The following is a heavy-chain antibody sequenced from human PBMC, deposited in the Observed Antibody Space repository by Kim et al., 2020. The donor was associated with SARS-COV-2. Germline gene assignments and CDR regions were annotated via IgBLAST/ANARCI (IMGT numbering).Heavy chain of an antibody. CDR3: AKDGPTGGYFDY. D-gene: IGHD3-16*01. J-gene: IGHJ4*02. Sequence: YADSVKGRFTISRDNAKNTLYLQMNSLRAEDTAVYYCAKDGPTGGYFDYWGQGTLVTVSS. V-gene: IGHV3-23*01.